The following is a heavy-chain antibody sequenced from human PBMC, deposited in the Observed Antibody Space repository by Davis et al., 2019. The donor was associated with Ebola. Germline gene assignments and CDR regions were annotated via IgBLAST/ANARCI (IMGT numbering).Heavy chain of an antibody. CDR3: ARVEREGIVYGDGRFDY. J-gene: IGHJ4*02. Sequence: MPSETLSLTCAISGDSVSSNSAAWNWIRQSPSRGLEWLGRTYYRSKWYNDYAVSVKSRITINPDTSKNQFSLQLNSVTAADTAVYYCARVEREGIVYGDGRFDYWGQGTLVTVSS. CDR2: TYYRSKWYN. CDR1: GDSVSSNSAA. V-gene: IGHV6-1*01. D-gene: IGHD4-17*01.